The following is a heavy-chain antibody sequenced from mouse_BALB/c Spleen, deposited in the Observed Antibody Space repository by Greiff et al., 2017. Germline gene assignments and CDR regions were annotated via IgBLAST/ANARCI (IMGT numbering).Heavy chain of an antibody. Sequence: DVQLQESGPGLVKPSQSLSLSCSVSGYSITSGYYWYWIRQFPGNKLEWMGYISYDGSNNYNPSLKNRISITRDTSKNQFFLKLNSVTTEDTATYYCARVSYSHYAMDYWGQGTSVTVSS. CDR2: ISYDGSN. V-gene: IGHV3-6*02. CDR1: GYSITSGYY. CDR3: ARVSYSHYAMDY. D-gene: IGHD2-12*01. J-gene: IGHJ4*01.